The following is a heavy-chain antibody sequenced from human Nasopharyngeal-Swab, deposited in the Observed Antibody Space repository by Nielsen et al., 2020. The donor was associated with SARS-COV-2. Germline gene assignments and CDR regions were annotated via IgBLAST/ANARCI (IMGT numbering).Heavy chain of an antibody. D-gene: IGHD3-16*01. CDR2: ISSSSYYI. CDR1: GSTFSSYT. CDR3: AREGRELWPTFDL. V-gene: IGHV3-21*01. Sequence: GESLKISCAASGSTFSSYTMNWVRQAPGKGLEWVSSISSSSYYIKYGESVKGRFTLSRDNAKNSLDLQMNSLRGEDTAVYYCAREGRELWPTFDLWGQGTLVTVSS. J-gene: IGHJ4*02.